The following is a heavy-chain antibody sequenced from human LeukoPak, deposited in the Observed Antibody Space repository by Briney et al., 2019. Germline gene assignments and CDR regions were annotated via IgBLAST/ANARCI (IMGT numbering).Heavy chain of an antibody. CDR3: ARGPPAGDTFDY. CDR1: GYTFTGYY. Sequence: ASVKVSCKASGYTFTGYYMHWVRQAPGQGLEWMGWINPNSGGTNYAQKFQGRVTMTRDTSISTAYMELSRMRSDDTAVYYCARGPPAGDTFDYWGQGTLVTVSS. J-gene: IGHJ4*02. CDR2: INPNSGGT. V-gene: IGHV1-2*02. D-gene: IGHD2-2*01.